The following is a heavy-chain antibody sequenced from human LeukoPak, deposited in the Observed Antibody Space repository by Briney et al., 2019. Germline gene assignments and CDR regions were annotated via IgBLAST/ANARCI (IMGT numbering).Heavy chain of an antibody. V-gene: IGHV2-5*01. CDR3: AHTGDYYDSSGSQGYFGY. CDR1: GFSLSTSGVG. Sequence: SGPTLVKPTQTLTLTCTFSGFSLSTSGVGVGWIRQPPGKALEWLALIYWNDDKRYSPSLKSRLTITKDTSKNQVVLTMTNMDPVDTATYYCAHTGDYYDSSGSQGYFGYWGQGTLVTVSS. CDR2: IYWNDDK. J-gene: IGHJ4*02. D-gene: IGHD3-22*01.